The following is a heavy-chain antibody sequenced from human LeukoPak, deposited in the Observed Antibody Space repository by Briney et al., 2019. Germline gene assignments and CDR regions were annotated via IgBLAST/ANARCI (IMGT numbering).Heavy chain of an antibody. CDR3: ARGRSGYYWGSSYY. V-gene: IGHV4-30-2*01. Sequence: PSQTLSLTCTVSGGSISSGGHSWSWIRQPPGKGLEWIVYIYHSGSGSTYYNPSLKSRVTISIDKSKNQFSLKLSSVTAADTAVYYCARGRSGYYWGSSYYWGQGTLVTVSS. D-gene: IGHD3-22*01. CDR1: GGSISSGGHS. CDR2: IYHSGSGST. J-gene: IGHJ4*02.